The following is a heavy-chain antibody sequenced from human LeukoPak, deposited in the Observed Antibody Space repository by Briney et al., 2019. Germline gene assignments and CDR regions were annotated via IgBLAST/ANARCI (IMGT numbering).Heavy chain of an antibody. CDR3: ASGIAVAGTQYYYYGMDV. CDR2: IYSGGST. Sequence: GGSLRLSCAASGFTVSSNYMSWVRQAPGKGLEWVSVIYSGGSTYYADSVKSRFTISRDNSKNTLYLQMNSLRAEDTAVYYCASGIAVAGTQYYYYGMDVWGQGTTVTVSS. J-gene: IGHJ6*02. D-gene: IGHD6-19*01. CDR1: GFTVSSNY. V-gene: IGHV3-66*01.